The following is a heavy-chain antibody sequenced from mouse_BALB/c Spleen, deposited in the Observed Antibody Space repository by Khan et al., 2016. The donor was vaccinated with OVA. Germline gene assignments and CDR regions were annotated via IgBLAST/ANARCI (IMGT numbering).Heavy chain of an antibody. CDR1: GYSITSGYG. D-gene: IGHD1-2*01. Sequence: EVQLQESGAGLVQPSQSLYLSCTVSGYSITSGYGWNWIRPFQGNKLEWMGYINYSGNTNYTASLKSRITLTRDTSKNQFFLQLNTVTTEDTATYYWARTAMIKYRGQGTTLTVSS. V-gene: IGHV3-1*02. J-gene: IGHJ2*01. CDR3: ARTAMIKY. CDR2: INYSGNT.